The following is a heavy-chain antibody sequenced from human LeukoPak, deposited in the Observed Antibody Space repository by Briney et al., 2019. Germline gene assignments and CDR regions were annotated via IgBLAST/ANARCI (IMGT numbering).Heavy chain of an antibody. D-gene: IGHD6-13*01. V-gene: IGHV4-30-4*01. CDR2: IYYSGST. Sequence: SETLSLACTVSGGSISSGDYYWSWIRQPPGKGLEWIGYIYYSGSTYYNPSLKSRVTISVDTSKNQFSLKLSSVTAADTAVYYCARADWVAAAGNWGQGTLVTVSS. CDR1: GGSISSGDYY. CDR3: ARADWVAAAGN. J-gene: IGHJ4*02.